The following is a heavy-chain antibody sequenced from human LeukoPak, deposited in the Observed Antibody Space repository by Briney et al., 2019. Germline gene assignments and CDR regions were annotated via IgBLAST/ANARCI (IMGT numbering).Heavy chain of an antibody. J-gene: IGHJ3*02. Sequence: SETLSLTCTVSGGSISGYYWSWIRQPPGKGPEWVGYIYYSGSTNYNPSLKSRVTISIDTSKNQFSLRLSSVTAADTAVYYCARTNAFDIWGQGTMVTVSS. CDR3: ARTNAFDI. V-gene: IGHV4-59*08. CDR1: GGSISGYY. CDR2: IYYSGST.